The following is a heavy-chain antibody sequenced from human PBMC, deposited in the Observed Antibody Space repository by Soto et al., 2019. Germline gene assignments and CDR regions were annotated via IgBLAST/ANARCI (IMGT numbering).Heavy chain of an antibody. J-gene: IGHJ4*02. CDR1: GFTFSNAW. CDR2: LKSKTDGGTT. CDR3: TTVLYHYYDSSGIGGY. D-gene: IGHD3-22*01. Sequence: GGSLRLSCAASGFTFSNAWMSWVHQAPGKGLEWVGRLKSKTDGGTTDYAAPVKGRFTISRDDSKNTLYLQMNSLKTEDTAVYYCTTVLYHYYDSSGIGGYWGQGTLVTVSS. V-gene: IGHV3-15*01.